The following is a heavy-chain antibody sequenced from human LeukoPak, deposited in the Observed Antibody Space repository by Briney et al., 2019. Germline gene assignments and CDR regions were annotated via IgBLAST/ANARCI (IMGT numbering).Heavy chain of an antibody. Sequence: GGSLRLSCAASGFTFSNYAMSWVRQAPGKGLEWVSAISSSGGSTYYADSVKGRFTISRDNSKNTLYLQMSSLSAEDTAVYYCAKESIVATAPFFDYWGQGTLVTVSS. CDR1: GFTFSNYA. J-gene: IGHJ4*02. V-gene: IGHV3-23*01. D-gene: IGHD5-12*01. CDR3: AKESIVATAPFFDY. CDR2: ISSSGGST.